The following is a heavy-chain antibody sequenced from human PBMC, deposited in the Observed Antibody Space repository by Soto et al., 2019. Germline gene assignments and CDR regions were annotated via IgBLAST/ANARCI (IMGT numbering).Heavy chain of an antibody. CDR1: GSSISSSSYY. CDR2: IYYSGST. V-gene: IGHV4-39*01. CDR3: ARGGLVVSVTKVYYYMDV. D-gene: IGHD4-17*01. J-gene: IGHJ6*03. Sequence: SETLSLTCTFSGSSISSSSYYLGWIRQPPGKGLEWIGSIYYSGSTYYNPSLKGRVTISVDTSKNQFSLKLSSVTAADTAVYYCARGGLVVSVTKVYYYMDVWGKGTTVTVSS.